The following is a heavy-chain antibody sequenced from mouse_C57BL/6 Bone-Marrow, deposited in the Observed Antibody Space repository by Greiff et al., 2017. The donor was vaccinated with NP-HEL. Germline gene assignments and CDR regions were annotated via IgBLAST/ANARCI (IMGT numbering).Heavy chain of an antibody. V-gene: IGHV1-15*01. CDR3: TRGGSSPGFAY. CDR2: IDPETGGT. D-gene: IGHD1-1*01. Sequence: VQLQQSGAELVRPGASVTLSCKASGYTFTDYEMHWVKQTPVHGLEWIGAIDPETGGTAYNQKFKGKAIRTADKSSSTAYMVLRSLTSEDSAVYYCTRGGSSPGFAYWGQGTLVTVSA. CDR1: GYTFTDYE. J-gene: IGHJ3*01.